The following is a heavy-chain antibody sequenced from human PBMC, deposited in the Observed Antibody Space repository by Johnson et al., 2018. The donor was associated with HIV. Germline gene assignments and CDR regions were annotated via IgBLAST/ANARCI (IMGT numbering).Heavy chain of an antibody. Sequence: QVQLVESGGGVVRPGGSLRLSCAASGFTFHDYGMTWVRQAPGKGLEWVSVIYSGGSTYYADSVKGRFTISRDNSKNTLYLQMNSLRAEDTAVYYCAKDASYSGGWYYAFDTWGQGTVVIVAS. V-gene: IGHV3-NL1*01. CDR3: AKDASYSGGWYYAFDT. CDR1: GFTFHDYG. CDR2: IYSGGST. J-gene: IGHJ3*02. D-gene: IGHD6-19*01.